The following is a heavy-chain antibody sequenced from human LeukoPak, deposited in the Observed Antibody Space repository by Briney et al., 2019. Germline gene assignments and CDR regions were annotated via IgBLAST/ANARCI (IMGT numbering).Heavy chain of an antibody. CDR1: GSYFNTCG. CDR2: ISAYNDNT. CDR3: ARGAAYYYYYMDV. Sequence: ASVKVSCKASGSYFNTCGLNWVRQAPGQGLEWMRWISAYNDNTNYAQKLQGRVTMTTDTSTSTAYMELRSLRSDDTAVYYCARGAAYYYYYMDVWGKGTTVTVSS. V-gene: IGHV1-18*01. J-gene: IGHJ6*03.